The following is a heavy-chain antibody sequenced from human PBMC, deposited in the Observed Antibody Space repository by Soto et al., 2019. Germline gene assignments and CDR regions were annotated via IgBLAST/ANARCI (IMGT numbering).Heavy chain of an antibody. CDR2: VSGGGDGT. V-gene: IGHV3-23*01. J-gene: IGHJ3*01. D-gene: IGHD2-21*02. CDR3: AKKGLGSLATYCNYGDCHYAFDL. Sequence: EVQLLESGGGLVQPGGSPRLSCAASGFTFTNYAMSWVRQAPGKGLAWVSTVSGGGDGTYYADSVKGRFSASRDNSTNTMYLQMNSLRAEDTAVYYSAKKGLGSLATYCNYGDCHYAFDLWGQGTIVTVSS. CDR1: GFTFTNYA.